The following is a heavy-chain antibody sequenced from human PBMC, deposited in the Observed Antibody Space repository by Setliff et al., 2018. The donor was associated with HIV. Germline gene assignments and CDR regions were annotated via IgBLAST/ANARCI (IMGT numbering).Heavy chain of an antibody. CDR1: GVSFSTDMYY. CDR2: VYYNGKI. CDR3: ARHVPRSSRIDY. Sequence: SETLSLTCTVSGVSFSTDMYYWGWIRQPPGKGLEWVGSVYYNGKIFYNPSLKSRVTISLDSSKNQLSLRLKSATAADTAVYYCARHVPRSSRIDYWGQGTLVTVSS. J-gene: IGHJ4*02. V-gene: IGHV4-39*01. D-gene: IGHD6-13*01.